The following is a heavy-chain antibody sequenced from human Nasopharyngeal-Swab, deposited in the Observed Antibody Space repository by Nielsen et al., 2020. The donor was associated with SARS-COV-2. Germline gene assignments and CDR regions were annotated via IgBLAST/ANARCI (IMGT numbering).Heavy chain of an antibody. CDR2: ISSSGSTI. D-gene: IGHD3-3*01. J-gene: IGHJ6*02. CDR1: GFTSSSYE. Sequence: GESLKISCAASGFTSSSYEMNWVRQAPGKGLEWVSYISSSGSTIYYADSVKGRFTISRDNAKNSLYLQMNSLRAEDTAVYYCARSHTSITIFGVVTYYGMDVWGQGTTVTVSS. V-gene: IGHV3-48*03. CDR3: ARSHTSITIFGVVTYYGMDV.